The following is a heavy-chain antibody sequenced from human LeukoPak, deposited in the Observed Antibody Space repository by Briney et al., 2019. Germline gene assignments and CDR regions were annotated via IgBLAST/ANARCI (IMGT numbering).Heavy chain of an antibody. CDR3: ARDPGYSGYVDY. V-gene: IGHV1-2*02. Sequence: WASVKVSCKASGYTFTGYYMHWVRQAPGQGLEWMGWINPNSGGTNYAQKLQGRVTMTTDTSTSTAYMELRSLRSDDTAVYYCARDPGYSGYVDYWGQGTLVTVSS. J-gene: IGHJ4*02. CDR1: GYTFTGYY. D-gene: IGHD5-12*01. CDR2: INPNSGGT.